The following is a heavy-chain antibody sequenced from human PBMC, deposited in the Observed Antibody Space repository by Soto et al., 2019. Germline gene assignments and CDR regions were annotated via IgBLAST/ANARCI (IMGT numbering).Heavy chain of an antibody. J-gene: IGHJ2*01. CDR1: GFTFSSYA. D-gene: IGHD4-17*01. CDR3: AKGATTEYWYFDL. V-gene: IGHV3-23*01. Sequence: EVQLLESGGGLLQPGGSLRLSCAASGFTFSSYAMSWVRQAPGKGREWVSAISGSGGSTYYADPVKGRFTISRDNSKNTLYLQMNSLRAEDTAVYYCAKGATTEYWYFDLWGRGTLVTVSS. CDR2: ISGSGGST.